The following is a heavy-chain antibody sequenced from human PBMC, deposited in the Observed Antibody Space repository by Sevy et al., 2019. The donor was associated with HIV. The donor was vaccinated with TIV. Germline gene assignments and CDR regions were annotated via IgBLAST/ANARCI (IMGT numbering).Heavy chain of an antibody. J-gene: IGHJ4*02. Sequence: GGSLRLSCAASGLTLTTTGMSWVRQAPGKGLEWVAGVTSDGTTYYADSVRDRFTVSRDNPKNTLYLQLNSLRADDTAVFYCAGGDTTMITDLXYWGQGTLVTVSS. CDR1: GLTLTTTG. V-gene: IGHV3-23*01. CDR3: AGGDTTMITDLXY. CDR2: VTSDGTT. D-gene: IGHD3-16*01.